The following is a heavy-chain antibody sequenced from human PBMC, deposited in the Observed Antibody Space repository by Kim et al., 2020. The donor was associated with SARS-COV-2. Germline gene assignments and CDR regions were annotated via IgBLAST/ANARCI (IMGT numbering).Heavy chain of an antibody. CDR1: GFTFSDYY. J-gene: IGHJ5*02. D-gene: IGHD3-9*01. CDR3: ASNVHFDWLLQLNEALPYNWFDP. CDR2: ISSSGSTI. Sequence: GGSLRLSCAASGFTFSDYYMSWIRQAPGKGLEWVSYISSSGSTIYYADSVKGRFTISRDNAKNSLYLQMNSLRAEDTAVYYCASNVHFDWLLQLNEALPYNWFDPWGQGTLVTVSS. V-gene: IGHV3-11*04.